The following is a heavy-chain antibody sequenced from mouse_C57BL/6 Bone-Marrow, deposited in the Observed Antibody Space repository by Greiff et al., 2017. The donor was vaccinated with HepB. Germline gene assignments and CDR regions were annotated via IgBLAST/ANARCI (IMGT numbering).Heavy chain of an antibody. D-gene: IGHD1-1*01. CDR1: GYTFTSYG. Sequence: VQLQESGAELARPGASVKLSCKASGYTFTSYGISWVKQRTGQGLEWIGEIYPRSGNTYYNEKFKGKATLTADKSSSTAYMELRSLTSEDSAVYFCARWIYYGSSYEVDYWGQGTTLTVSS. V-gene: IGHV1-81*01. CDR3: ARWIYYGSSYEVDY. J-gene: IGHJ2*01. CDR2: IYPRSGNT.